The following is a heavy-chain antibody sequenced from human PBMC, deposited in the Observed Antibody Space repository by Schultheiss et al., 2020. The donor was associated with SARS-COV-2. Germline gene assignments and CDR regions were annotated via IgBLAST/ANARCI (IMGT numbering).Heavy chain of an antibody. CDR2: IYYSGST. CDR3: AQYTTGGGPEGNWFDP. V-gene: IGHV4-59*01. Sequence: SETLSLTCTVSGGSISSYYWSWIRQPPGKGLEWIGYIYYSGSTNYNPSLKSRVTISVDTSKNQFSLKLSSVTAADTAVYYCAQYTTGGGPEGNWFDPWGQGTLVTGSS. CDR1: GGSISSYY. J-gene: IGHJ5*02. D-gene: IGHD1-1*01.